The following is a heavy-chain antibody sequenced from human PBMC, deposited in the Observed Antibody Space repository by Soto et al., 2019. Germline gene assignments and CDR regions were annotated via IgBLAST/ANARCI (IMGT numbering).Heavy chain of an antibody. CDR1: GYTFTSYG. D-gene: IGHD3-22*01. J-gene: IGHJ4*02. CDR3: ATGAGYDSSGYPSDY. V-gene: IGHV1-18*01. Sequence: QVQLVQSGAEVKKPGASVKVSCKASGYTFTSYGISWVRQAPGQGLEWMGWISAYNGNTNYAQKLQGRVTMSTDTSTSTGYMELRSLRSDDTAVYYCATGAGYDSSGYPSDYWGQGTLVTVSS. CDR2: ISAYNGNT.